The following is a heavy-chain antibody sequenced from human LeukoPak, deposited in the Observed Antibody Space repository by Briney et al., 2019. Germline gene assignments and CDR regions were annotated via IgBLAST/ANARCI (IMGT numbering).Heavy chain of an antibody. CDR1: GFTFSTYA. Sequence: GGSLRLSCAASGFTFSTYAMHWVRQAPDKGLEWVVVISYDGSNKYYADSVKGRFTISRDNSKSTLYLQMNSLRAKDTAVFYCAKDRVAAAGTFDYWGQGTLVTVSS. D-gene: IGHD6-13*01. J-gene: IGHJ4*02. V-gene: IGHV3-30*04. CDR3: AKDRVAAAGTFDY. CDR2: ISYDGSNK.